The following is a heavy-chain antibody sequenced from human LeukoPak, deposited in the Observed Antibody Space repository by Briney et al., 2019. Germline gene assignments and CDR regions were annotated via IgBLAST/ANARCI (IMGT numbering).Heavy chain of an antibody. Sequence: PGGSLRLSCAASGFTFSSYAMSWVRQAPGKGLEWVSAISGSGGSTYYADSVKGRFTISGDNSKNTLYLQMNSLRAEDTAVYYCAKLKDSSGWYYFDYWGQGTLVTVSS. CDR3: AKLKDSSGWYYFDY. J-gene: IGHJ4*02. CDR2: ISGSGGST. CDR1: GFTFSSYA. V-gene: IGHV3-23*01. D-gene: IGHD6-19*01.